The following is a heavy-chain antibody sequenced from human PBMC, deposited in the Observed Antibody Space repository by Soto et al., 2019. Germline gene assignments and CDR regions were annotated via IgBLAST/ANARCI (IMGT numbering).Heavy chain of an antibody. CDR3: ARTYYYGSGSYSFSNNWFDP. CDR2: IYYSGST. Sequence: SETLSLTCTVSGGSISSGDYYWSWIRQPPGKGLEWIGYIYYSGSTYYNPSLKSRVTISVDTSKNQFSLKLSSVTAADTAVYYCARTYYYGSGSYSFSNNWFDPWGQGTLVTVSS. D-gene: IGHD3-10*01. CDR1: GGSISSGDYY. J-gene: IGHJ5*02. V-gene: IGHV4-30-4*01.